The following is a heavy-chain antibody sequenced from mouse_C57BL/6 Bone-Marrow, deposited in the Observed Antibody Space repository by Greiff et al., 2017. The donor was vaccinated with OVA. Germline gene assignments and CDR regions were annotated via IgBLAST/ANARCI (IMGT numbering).Heavy chain of an antibody. CDR2: ISNGGGST. CDR1: GFTFSDFY. J-gene: IGHJ4*01. Sequence: VMLVESGGGLVQPGGSLKLSCAASGFTFSDFYMYWIRQTPEKRLEWVAYISNGGGSTYYPDTVKGRFTISRDNAKNTLYLQMSRLKSEDTAMYYCERLDAMDYWGQGTSVTVAS. CDR3: ERLDAMDY. V-gene: IGHV5-12*01.